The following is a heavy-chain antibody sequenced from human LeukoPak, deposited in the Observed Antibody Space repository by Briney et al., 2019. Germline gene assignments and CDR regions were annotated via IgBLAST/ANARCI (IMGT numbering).Heavy chain of an antibody. CDR3: AREMTIITYSFDS. CDR2: TSETGGTI. V-gene: IGHV3-23*01. Sequence: PGGSLRLSCAPSGFTFSNYAMSWVRQAPGKGLEWVSATSETGGTIHYADSVRGRFIISRDNSKNTLYLQMNSLRAEDTAVYYCAREMTIITYSFDSWGQGTLVTVSP. J-gene: IGHJ4*02. CDR1: GFTFSNYA. D-gene: IGHD5-24*01.